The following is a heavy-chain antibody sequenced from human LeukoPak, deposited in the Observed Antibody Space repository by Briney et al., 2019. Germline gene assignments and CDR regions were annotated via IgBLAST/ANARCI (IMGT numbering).Heavy chain of an antibody. CDR3: ARPRGESGYYDYYYYMDV. CDR2: INSDGSST. V-gene: IGHV3-74*01. J-gene: IGHJ6*03. D-gene: IGHD3-3*01. CDR1: GFTFSSYW. Sequence: PGGSLRLSCAASGFTFSSYWMHWVRQAPGKGLVWVSRINSDGSSTSYADSVKGRFTISRDNAKNSLYLQMNSLRAEDTAVYYCARPRGESGYYDYYYYMDVWGKGTTVTVSS.